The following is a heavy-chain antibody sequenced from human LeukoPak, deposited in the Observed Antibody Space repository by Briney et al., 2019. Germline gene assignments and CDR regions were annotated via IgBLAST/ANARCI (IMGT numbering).Heavy chain of an antibody. Sequence: SETLSLTCTVSGGSISSYYWGWIRQPPGKGLEWIGYIYYSGSTNYNPSLKSRVTISVDTSKNQFSLKLSSVTAADTAVYYCARHMAHCSGGSCYSHYYYGMDVWGQGTTVTVSS. CDR1: GGSISSYY. CDR3: ARHMAHCSGGSCYSHYYYGMDV. D-gene: IGHD2-15*01. J-gene: IGHJ6*02. CDR2: IYYSGST. V-gene: IGHV4-59*08.